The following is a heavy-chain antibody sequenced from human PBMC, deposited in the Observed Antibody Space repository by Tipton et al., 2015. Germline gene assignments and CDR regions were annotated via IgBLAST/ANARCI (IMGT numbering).Heavy chain of an antibody. CDR2: IYPGDSDT. CDR1: GYIFTSFW. CDR3: VRRARRVGSHSYPYYFDY. V-gene: IGHV5-51*01. Sequence: QSGPEVKKPGESLKISCKGSGYIFTSFWIGWVRQMPGKGLEWMGTIYPGDSDTRYNPSFQGQVTISADKSITTAYLQWRSLKASDPAMYYCVRRARRVGSHSYPYYFDYWGQGTLVPVSS. J-gene: IGHJ4*02. D-gene: IGHD1-26*01.